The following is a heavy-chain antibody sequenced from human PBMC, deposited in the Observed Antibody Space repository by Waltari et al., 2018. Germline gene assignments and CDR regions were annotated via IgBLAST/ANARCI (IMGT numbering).Heavy chain of an antibody. CDR2: IRHSGNT. CDR1: GASFGACY. Sequence: QVQLQQWGAGLLKPAETMSLSCSVSGASFGACYWGWVRHVPGQGLEWIGQIRHSGNTNYNPSLQSRVAISIDTSRNQFSLRVFSVTAADTGLYFCTRGGNYDFWSHSPFVDPWGQGTQVTVSS. CDR3: TRGGNYDFWSHSPFVDP. V-gene: IGHV4-34*01. J-gene: IGHJ5*02. D-gene: IGHD3-3*01.